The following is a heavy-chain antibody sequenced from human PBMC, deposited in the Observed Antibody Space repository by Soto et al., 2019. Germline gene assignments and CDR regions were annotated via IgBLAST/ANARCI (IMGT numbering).Heavy chain of an antibody. V-gene: IGHV3-74*01. Sequence: EVQLVVSGGGLIQPGGSLRLSCAASGFTFSHFWMHWVRQAPGKGLEWVSRINGDGSTTSYADSVKGRFTISRDNAKNTLYLQINSLRAEDTAVYYCVRGSVYKWRGAFWGQGTLVTVSS. CDR2: INGDGSTT. D-gene: IGHD1-20*01. CDR1: GFTFSHFW. J-gene: IGHJ4*02. CDR3: VRGSVYKWRGAF.